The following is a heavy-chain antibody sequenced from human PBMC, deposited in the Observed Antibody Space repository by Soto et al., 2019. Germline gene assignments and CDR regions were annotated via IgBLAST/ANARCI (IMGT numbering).Heavy chain of an antibody. CDR1: GFTFSSYG. D-gene: IGHD3-3*01. Sequence: QVQLVESGGGVVQPGRSLRLSCAASGFTFSSYGMHWVRQAPGKGLEWVAVISYDGSNKYYADSVKGRFTISRDNSKNTLYLQMNSLRAEDTAVYYCAKDRSTIFGVVIIVAWVLDYWGQGTLVTVSS. CDR2: ISYDGSNK. J-gene: IGHJ4*02. V-gene: IGHV3-30*18. CDR3: AKDRSTIFGVVIIVAWVLDY.